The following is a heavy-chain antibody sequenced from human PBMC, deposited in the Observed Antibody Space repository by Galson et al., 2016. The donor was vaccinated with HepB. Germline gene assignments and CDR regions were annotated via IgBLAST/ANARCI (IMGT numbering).Heavy chain of an antibody. CDR3: AREWELGGYFDY. Sequence: SLRLSCAASEFTFNNCPLHWVRQAPGKGLEWVAVLSHDGVTKFYADSVRARFTISRDKSETTVYLQMDGLSAEDTAVYYCAREWELGGYFDYWGQGTLVTVSS. D-gene: IGHD1-26*01. J-gene: IGHJ4*02. V-gene: IGHV3-30-3*01. CDR2: LSHDGVTK. CDR1: EFTFNNCP.